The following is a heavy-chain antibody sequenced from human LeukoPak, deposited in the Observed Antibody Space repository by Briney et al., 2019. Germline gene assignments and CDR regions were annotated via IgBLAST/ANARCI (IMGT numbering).Heavy chain of an antibody. CDR3: AREGAMVRGVEYYYYYYMDV. CDR1: GGSISSYY. V-gene: IGHV4-59*01. D-gene: IGHD3-10*01. Sequence: SETLSLTCTVSGGSISSYYWSWTRQPPGKGLEWIGYIYYSGSTNYNPSLKSRVTMSVDTSKNQFSLKLSSVTAADTAVYYCAREGAMVRGVEYYYYYYMDVWGKGTTVTISS. J-gene: IGHJ6*03. CDR2: IYYSGST.